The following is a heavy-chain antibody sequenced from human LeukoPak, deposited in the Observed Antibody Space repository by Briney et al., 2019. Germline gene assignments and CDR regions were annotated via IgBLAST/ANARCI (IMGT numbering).Heavy chain of an antibody. V-gene: IGHV3-30*02. J-gene: IGHJ4*02. CDR1: GFTFSSYA. D-gene: IGHD6-13*01. CDR3: AKDGDIAAAGQFFDY. Sequence: GGSLRLSCAASGFTFSSYAMHWVRQAPGKGLEWVAFIRYDGSNKYYADSVKGRFTISRDNSKNTLYLQMNSLRAEDTAVYYCAKDGDIAAAGQFFDYWGQGTLVTVSS. CDR2: IRYDGSNK.